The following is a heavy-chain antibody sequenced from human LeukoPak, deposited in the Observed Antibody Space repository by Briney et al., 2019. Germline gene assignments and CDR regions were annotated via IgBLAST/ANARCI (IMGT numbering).Heavy chain of an antibody. D-gene: IGHD3-22*01. V-gene: IGHV4-59*01. CDR2: IYYSGST. CDR3: ARLGSSGYSLDY. Sequence: SETLSLTCTVSSGSISSYYWSWIRQPPGKGLEWIGYIYYSGSTNYNPSLKSRVTISVDTSKNQFSLKLSSVTAADTAVYYCARLGSSGYSLDYWGQGTLVTVSS. CDR1: SGSISSYY. J-gene: IGHJ4*02.